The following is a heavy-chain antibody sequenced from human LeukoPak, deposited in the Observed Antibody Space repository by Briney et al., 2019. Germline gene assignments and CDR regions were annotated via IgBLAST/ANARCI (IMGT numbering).Heavy chain of an antibody. V-gene: IGHV3-7*01. CDR1: GFTFSAYW. CDR2: IKQDGSEK. D-gene: IGHD4-23*01. Sequence: GGSLRLFCAASGFTFSAYWMTWVRQAPGKGLEWVANIKQDGSEKYFVDSVKGRFTISRDNAKNSVSLKMNSLRAEDTAVYYCARVYGGKGGVFDYWGQGTLVTVSS. CDR3: ARVYGGKGGVFDY. J-gene: IGHJ4*02.